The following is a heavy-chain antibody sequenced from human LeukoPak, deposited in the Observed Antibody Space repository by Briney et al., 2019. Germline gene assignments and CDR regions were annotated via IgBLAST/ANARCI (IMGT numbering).Heavy chain of an antibody. D-gene: IGHD5-12*01. CDR1: GFTFSSYE. J-gene: IGHJ2*01. CDR3: ARVYSGSWYFDL. Sequence: GGSLRLSCAASGFTFSSYEMNWVRQAPGKGLEWVSYISRSGRTIYDADSVKGRFTISRDNAKNSLYLQMNSLRAEDTAVYYCARVYSGSWYFDLWGRGTVVPVSS. V-gene: IGHV3-48*03. CDR2: ISRSGRTI.